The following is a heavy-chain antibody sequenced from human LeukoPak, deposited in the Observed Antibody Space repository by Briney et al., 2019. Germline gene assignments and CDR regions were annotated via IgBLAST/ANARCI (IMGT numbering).Heavy chain of an antibody. J-gene: IGHJ4*02. CDR1: GFSLSTSGVG. CDR2: IYWDDDK. D-gene: IGHD4-17*01. V-gene: IGHV2-5*02. CDR3: AHLTTVTRIPYYFDY. Sequence: SGATLVNPPQTLTLTCTFSGFSLSTSGVGVGCIRQPPGKALEWLALIYWDDDKRYSPSLKSRLTITKDTSKNQVVLTMTNMDPVDTATYYCAHLTTVTRIPYYFDYWGQGTLVTVSS.